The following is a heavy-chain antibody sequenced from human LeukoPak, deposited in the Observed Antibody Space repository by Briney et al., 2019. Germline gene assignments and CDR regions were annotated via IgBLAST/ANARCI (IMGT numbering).Heavy chain of an antibody. V-gene: IGHV3-23*01. CDR2: ISHDGAST. CDR3: AKYGSGQLWLLGWYFDF. J-gene: IGHJ2*01. CDR1: GYTFYNYA. Sequence: GGSQRLPCAASGYTFYNYAVTWVRQAPGKGLEWVSSISHDGASTHYADSVKGRFTISRDNSKNTVFLQMDSLRAEDTAVYFCAKYGSGQLWLLGWYFDFWGRGTLVSVSS. D-gene: IGHD3-16*01.